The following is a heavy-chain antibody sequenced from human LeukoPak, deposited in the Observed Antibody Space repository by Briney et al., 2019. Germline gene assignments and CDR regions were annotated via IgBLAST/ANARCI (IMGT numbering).Heavy chain of an antibody. J-gene: IGHJ2*01. CDR3: ASKSRASRSYWYYDF. V-gene: IGHV4-34*01. CDR2: INHSGST. CDR1: GGSFRGDY. Sequence: SETLSLTCAVYGGSFRGDYWSGIRQPPGKGLEWIGEINHSGSTNYNPSLKSRVAISVATYKHQFSLNLNSVTAADTALYYCASKSRASRSYWYYDFWGSGTLVTVSS. D-gene: IGHD5-24*01.